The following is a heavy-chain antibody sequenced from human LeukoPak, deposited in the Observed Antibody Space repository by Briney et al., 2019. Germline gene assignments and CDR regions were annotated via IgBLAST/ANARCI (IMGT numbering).Heavy chain of an antibody. J-gene: IGHJ4*02. D-gene: IGHD1-26*01. CDR3: ASRAVAYFDY. Sequence: SETLSLTCTVSGGSISSGSYYWGWIRQPPGKGLEWIGSIYYSGSTYYNPSLKSRVTISVDTSKNQFSLELSSVTAADTAVYYCASRAVAYFDYWGQGTLVTVSS. V-gene: IGHV4-39*07. CDR1: GGSISSGSYY. CDR2: IYYSGST.